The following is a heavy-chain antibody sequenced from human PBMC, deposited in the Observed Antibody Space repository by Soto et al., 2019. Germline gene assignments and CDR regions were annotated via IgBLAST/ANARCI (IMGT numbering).Heavy chain of an antibody. D-gene: IGHD3-22*01. CDR2: ISYDGSNK. CDR3: AKHYYDSSGYSLDWWYFDL. CDR1: GFTFSSYG. V-gene: IGHV3-30*18. J-gene: IGHJ2*01. Sequence: QVQLVESGGGVVQPGRSLRLSCAASGFTFSSYGMHRVRQAPGKGLEWVAVISYDGSNKYYADSVKGRFTISRDNSKNTLYLQMNSLRAEDTAVYYCAKHYYDSSGYSLDWWYFDLWGRGTLVTVSS.